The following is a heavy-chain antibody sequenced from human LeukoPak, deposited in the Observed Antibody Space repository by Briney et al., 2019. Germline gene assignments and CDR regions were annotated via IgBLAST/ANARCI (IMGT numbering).Heavy chain of an antibody. CDR3: ARASQDYYGSGSYYRGGDAFDI. CDR1: GGIFSSYA. V-gene: IGHV1-69*04. Sequence: SVKVSCKASGGIFSSYAISWVRQAPGQGLEWMGRIIPILGIANYAQKFQARVTLTADKSTSTAYMELSSLRSDDTAVYYCARASQDYYGSGSYYRGGDAFDIWGQGTMVTVSS. D-gene: IGHD3-10*01. J-gene: IGHJ3*02. CDR2: IIPILGIA.